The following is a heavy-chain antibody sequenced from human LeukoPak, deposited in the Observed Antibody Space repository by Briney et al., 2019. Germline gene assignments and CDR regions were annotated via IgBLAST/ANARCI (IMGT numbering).Heavy chain of an antibody. V-gene: IGHV3-21*01. Sequence: GGSLRLSCAASGFTFSSYSMNWVRQAPGKGLEWVSSISSSSSYIYYADSVKGRFTISRDNAKDSLYLQMNSLRAEDTAVYYCARDISGVLRTWGQGTLVTVSS. CDR1: GFTFSSYS. J-gene: IGHJ5*02. D-gene: IGHD2-8*01. CDR2: ISSSSSYI. CDR3: ARDISGVLRT.